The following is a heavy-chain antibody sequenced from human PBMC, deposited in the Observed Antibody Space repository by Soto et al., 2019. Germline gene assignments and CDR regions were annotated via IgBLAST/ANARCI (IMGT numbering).Heavy chain of an antibody. CDR3: ATWHEREHAYDV. CDR1: GLTISGKKY. D-gene: IGHD1-1*01. CDR2: LYGVDGS. J-gene: IGHJ3*01. Sequence: DVQLVESGGGLIQPGESLRLSCSAFGLTISGKKYVAWGRQAPGKGLEWVSALYGVDGSFYAGSVKGRFTTSSDSSKTTVYLQRKDLTPDDTAVYYCATWHEREHAYDVWGQGTTVTVSS. V-gene: IGHV3-53*01.